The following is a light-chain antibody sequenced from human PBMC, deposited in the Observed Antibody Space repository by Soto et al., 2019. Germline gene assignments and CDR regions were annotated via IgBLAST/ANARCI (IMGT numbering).Light chain of an antibody. V-gene: IGKV3-11*01. CDR1: QSFSSY. J-gene: IGKJ5*01. CDR2: DAS. Sequence: EIVLTQSPATLSLSPGERATLSCRASQSFSSYLAWYQQKPGQAPRLLIYDASNRATGIPARFSGSASGTDFTLTISSLEPEDFAVYYCQQRSNWPPITFGQGTRLEI. CDR3: QQRSNWPPIT.